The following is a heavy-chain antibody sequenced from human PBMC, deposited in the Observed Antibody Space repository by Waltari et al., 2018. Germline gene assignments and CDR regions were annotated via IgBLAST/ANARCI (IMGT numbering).Heavy chain of an antibody. Sequence: QLQLVQSGAEVKTPGASVTVSCKVSGYTLIELSMHWVRQAPGKGLEWIGGFDPEGARRVYSQTFQGRVSLTEDTSTDTAYMVLSSLRVEDAAVYYCVTEGGNSGAFDFWGPGTMVTVFS. V-gene: IGHV1-24*01. D-gene: IGHD7-27*01. J-gene: IGHJ3*01. CDR1: GYTLIELS. CDR2: FDPEGARR. CDR3: VTEGGNSGAFDF.